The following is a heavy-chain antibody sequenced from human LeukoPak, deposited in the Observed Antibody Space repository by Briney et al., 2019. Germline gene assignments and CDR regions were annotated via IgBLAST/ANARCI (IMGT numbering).Heavy chain of an antibody. D-gene: IGHD6-19*01. J-gene: IGHJ4*02. CDR3: ARGGWTSLDY. Sequence: PSETLSLTCTVSGGSISSYYWSWIRQPPGKGLEWVGYTYYSGTTNYNPSLKSRVTISVDTSKNQFSLNLNSVTAADTAVYYCARGGWTSLDYWGQGTLVTVSS. V-gene: IGHV4-59*01. CDR2: TYYSGTT. CDR1: GGSISSYY.